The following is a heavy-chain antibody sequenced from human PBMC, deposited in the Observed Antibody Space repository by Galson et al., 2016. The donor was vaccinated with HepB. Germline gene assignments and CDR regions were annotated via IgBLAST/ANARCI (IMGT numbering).Heavy chain of an antibody. V-gene: IGHV1-18*01. CDR3: ASGIVGANADFDY. CDR1: GYTFTTYG. Sequence: SVKVSCKASGYTFTTYGINWVRQAPGQGLEWMGWISAYNGNTNYAQKVQGRVTMSTDTSTNTAYMELGSLRSDDTAVYYCASGIVGANADFDYWGQGTLVTVSS. D-gene: IGHD1-26*01. J-gene: IGHJ4*02. CDR2: ISAYNGNT.